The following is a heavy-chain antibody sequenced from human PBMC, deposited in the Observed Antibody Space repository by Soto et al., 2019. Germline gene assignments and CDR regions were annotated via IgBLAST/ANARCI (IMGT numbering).Heavy chain of an antibody. CDR3: ARGNYGGNLYVL. J-gene: IGHJ4*02. V-gene: IGHV4-59*01. Sequence: SETLSLTCTVSGGSISGYYWSWIRQPPGKGLEWIGYIYYSGSTNYNPSLKSRVTISIDTSKNQFSLKLTSVTAADTAVFYCARGNYGGNLYVLWGQGALVTVSS. CDR2: IYYSGST. D-gene: IGHD4-17*01. CDR1: GGSISGYY.